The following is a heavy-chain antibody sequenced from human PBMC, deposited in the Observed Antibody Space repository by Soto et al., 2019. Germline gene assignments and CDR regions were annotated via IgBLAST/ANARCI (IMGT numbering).Heavy chain of an antibody. CDR3: VKDGTIFGVAGRPY. CDR2: ISGSADGT. CDR1: GFSFSSYA. D-gene: IGHD3-3*01. Sequence: GGSLRLSCAASGFSFSSYAMSWVRQAPGKGLEWVSIISGSADGTDYADSVRGRFIISRDNSKNTLHLQMNNLRADDTAVYYCVKDGTIFGVAGRPYWGQGTLVTVSS. V-gene: IGHV3-23*01. J-gene: IGHJ4*02.